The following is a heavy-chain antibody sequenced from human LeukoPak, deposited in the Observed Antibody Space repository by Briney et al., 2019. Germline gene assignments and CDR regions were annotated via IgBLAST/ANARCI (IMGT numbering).Heavy chain of an antibody. CDR1: GDSISSSSYY. D-gene: IGHD6-13*01. CDR3: ARDSYSSTWSPSYYFDY. CDR2: FYYSGST. J-gene: IGHJ4*02. V-gene: IGHV4-39*07. Sequence: SETLSLTCTVSGDSISSSSYYWGWIRQPPGKGLEWIGSFYYSGSTYYNPSLKSRVTMSVDTSKNQFSLRLSSVTAADTAVYYCARDSYSSTWSPSYYFDYWGQGTLVTVSS.